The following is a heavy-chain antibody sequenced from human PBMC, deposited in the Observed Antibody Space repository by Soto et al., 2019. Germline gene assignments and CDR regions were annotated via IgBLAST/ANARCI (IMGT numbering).Heavy chain of an antibody. CDR3: ATSPPAADGYS. J-gene: IGHJ4*02. V-gene: IGHV4-34*01. CDR1: GGAFSGYY. CDR2: IYHSGST. D-gene: IGHD2-2*01. Sequence: SQTLSLTCAVYGGAFSGYYWSWIRQPPGKGLEWIGDIYHSGSTNYNASLKSRVNISVDTSKNHFSLTLNSVTAADTAVYYCATSPPAADGYSWGQGTLVTVSS.